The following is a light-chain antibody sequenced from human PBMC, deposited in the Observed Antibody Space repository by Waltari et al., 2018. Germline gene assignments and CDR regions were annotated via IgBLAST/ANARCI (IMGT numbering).Light chain of an antibody. CDR2: DAA. CDR1: QTVDTY. CDR3: KQNSSWKLN. J-gene: IGKJ4*01. Sequence: EIVLTQSPAALSLSPGESATLSCRASQTVDTYLAWYQQKPGQSPRLLIYDAANRATGLPARFSGGGSGTEFTLTISSLEPEDFELYYCKQNSSWKLNFGGGTEVEIK. V-gene: IGKV3-11*01.